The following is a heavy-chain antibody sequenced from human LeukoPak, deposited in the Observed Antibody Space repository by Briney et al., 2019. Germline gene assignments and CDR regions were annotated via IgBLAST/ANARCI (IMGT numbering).Heavy chain of an antibody. CDR2: INPSGGST. J-gene: IGHJ6*03. V-gene: IGHV1-46*01. CDR1: GYTFTSYY. Sequence: GASVKVSCKASGYTFTSYYMHWVRQAPGQGLEWMGIINPSGGSTSYAQKFQGRVTMTRDTSTSTVYMELSSLRSEDTAVYYCARGDPTRPLPRCYMDVWGKGTTVTVSS. D-gene: IGHD6-6*01. CDR3: ARGDPTRPLPRCYMDV.